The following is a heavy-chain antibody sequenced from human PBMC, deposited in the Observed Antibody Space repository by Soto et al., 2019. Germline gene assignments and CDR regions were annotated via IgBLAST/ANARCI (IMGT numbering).Heavy chain of an antibody. CDR1: GFTFSSYG. D-gene: IGHD1-26*01. J-gene: IGHJ6*01. CDR2: ISYDGSNK. CDR3: AKSGDVGYYYYYGMDV. Sequence: QVQLVESGGGVVQPGRSLRLSCAASGFTFSSYGMHWVRQAPGKGLEWVAVISYDGSNKYYADSVKGRFTISRDNSKNTLYLQMNSLRAEDTAVYYCAKSGDVGYYYYYGMDVW. V-gene: IGHV3-30*18.